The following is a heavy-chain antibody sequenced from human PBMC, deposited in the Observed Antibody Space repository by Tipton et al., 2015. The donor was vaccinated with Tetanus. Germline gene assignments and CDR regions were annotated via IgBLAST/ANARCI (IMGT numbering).Heavy chain of an antibody. Sequence: QVQLVQSGAEVRKPGASVKVSCKASGYTFTNYGIGWVRQAPGQGLEWMGWITVYNGYTDYAQALQGRVTVTTDTSTSTAYMEVRNLRSDDTAVYFCARGLRYYYETSAYDYWGQETLVTVSS. CDR2: ITVYNGYT. J-gene: IGHJ4*02. CDR1: GYTFTNYG. D-gene: IGHD3-22*01. V-gene: IGHV1-18*01. CDR3: ARGLRYYYETSAYDY.